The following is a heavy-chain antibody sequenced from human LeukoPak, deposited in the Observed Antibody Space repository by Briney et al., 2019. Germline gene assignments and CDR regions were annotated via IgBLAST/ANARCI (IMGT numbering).Heavy chain of an antibody. J-gene: IGHJ4*02. CDR3: ARGGDYYGSGSYYNSFDY. Sequence: SVKVSCKASGGTFSSYAISWVRQAPGQGLEWMGGIIPIFGTANYAQKFQGRVTITADESTSTAYMELSSLRSEDTAVYYCARGGDYYGSGSYYNSFDYWGQGTLVTVSS. CDR1: GGTFSSYA. D-gene: IGHD3-10*01. V-gene: IGHV1-69*01. CDR2: IIPIFGTA.